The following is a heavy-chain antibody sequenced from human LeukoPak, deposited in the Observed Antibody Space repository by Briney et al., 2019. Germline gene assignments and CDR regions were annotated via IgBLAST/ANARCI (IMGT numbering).Heavy chain of an antibody. V-gene: IGHV3-21*01. J-gene: IGHJ6*02. D-gene: IGHD2-2*01. CDR1: GFTFSNYK. CDR3: ARERLVVVGDAYYYYGMDV. Sequence: GGSLRLSCSASGFTFSNYKMNWVRQAPGKGLEWVSSISSSSSYIYYADSVKGRFTISRDNAKNSLFLKMNGLRAEDTAVYYCARERLVVVGDAYYYYGMDVWGQGTTVTVSS. CDR2: ISSSSSYI.